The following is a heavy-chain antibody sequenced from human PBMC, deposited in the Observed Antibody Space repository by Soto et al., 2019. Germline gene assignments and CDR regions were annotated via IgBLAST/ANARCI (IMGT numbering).Heavy chain of an antibody. CDR1: GGSISSGGYS. CDR2: IYHSGST. Sequence: SETLSLTCAVSGGSISSGGYSWSWIRQPPGKGLEWIGYIYHSGSTYYNPSLKSRVTISVDTSKNQFSLKLSSVTAADTAVYYCARTTYYYDSSGYWPFDYWGQGTLVTVSS. D-gene: IGHD3-22*01. J-gene: IGHJ4*02. V-gene: IGHV4-30-2*02. CDR3: ARTTYYYDSSGYWPFDY.